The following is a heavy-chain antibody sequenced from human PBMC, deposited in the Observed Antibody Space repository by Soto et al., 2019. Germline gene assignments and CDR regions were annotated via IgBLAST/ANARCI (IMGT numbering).Heavy chain of an antibody. D-gene: IGHD3-9*01. J-gene: IGHJ3*02. V-gene: IGHV1-18*01. CDR3: AKHFDYGATNDAFDI. Sequence: QVQLVQSGAEVKKPGASVKVSCKASGYTFTSYGISWVRQAPGQGLEWMGWISAYNGNTNYAQKLQGRVTMTTDTSTSTAYMEPRSLRSDATAVYYCAKHFDYGATNDAFDIWGQGTMVTVSS. CDR1: GYTFTSYG. CDR2: ISAYNGNT.